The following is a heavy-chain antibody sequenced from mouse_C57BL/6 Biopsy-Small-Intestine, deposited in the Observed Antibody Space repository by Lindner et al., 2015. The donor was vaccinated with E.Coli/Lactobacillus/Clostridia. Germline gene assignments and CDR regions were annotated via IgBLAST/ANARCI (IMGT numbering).Heavy chain of an antibody. J-gene: IGHJ2*02. Sequence: VQLQESGAELVRPGASVKLSCTASGFNIKDYYIHWVKQRPEQGLEWIGRIDPEDGDTESAPKFQGKATMTADTSSNTAYLQLSSLTSEDTAVYYCTKGHYGNHDYFDYWGQGTSLTVSS. CDR3: TKGHYGNHDYFDY. V-gene: IGHV14-1*01. CDR2: IDPEDGDT. CDR1: GFNIKDYY. D-gene: IGHD2-1*01.